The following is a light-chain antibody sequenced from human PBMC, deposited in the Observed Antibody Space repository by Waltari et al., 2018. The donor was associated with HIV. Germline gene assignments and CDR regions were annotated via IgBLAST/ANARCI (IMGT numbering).Light chain of an antibody. CDR1: TSNIGNNN. CDR2: ENN. CDR3: GTWDRSLSCGV. V-gene: IGLV1-51*02. J-gene: IGLJ3*02. Sequence: QSVLTQPPSVSAAPGQKVTICCSGNTSNIGNNNVSWYQHLTGTAPKLLIYENNKRPSALPDRFSGFKSGPSATLDITRLQTGDAADSFCGTWDRSLSCGVFGGGTTLTVL.